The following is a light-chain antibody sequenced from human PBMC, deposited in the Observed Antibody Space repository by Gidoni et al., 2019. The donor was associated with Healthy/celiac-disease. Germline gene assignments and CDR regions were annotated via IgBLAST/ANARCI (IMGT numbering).Light chain of an antibody. V-gene: IGKV4-1*01. CDR1: QSVLYSSNKNNY. J-gene: IGKJ1*01. CDR3: QQYYSTSWT. CDR2: WAS. Sequence: DIVMTQSPDSLAVSLGERATINCKSSQSVLYSSNKNNYLAWYQQKPGQPPKLLIYWASTRESGVPDLFSGSGSGKDFTLTISSLQAEDVAVYYCQQYYSTSWTFGQGTKVEIK.